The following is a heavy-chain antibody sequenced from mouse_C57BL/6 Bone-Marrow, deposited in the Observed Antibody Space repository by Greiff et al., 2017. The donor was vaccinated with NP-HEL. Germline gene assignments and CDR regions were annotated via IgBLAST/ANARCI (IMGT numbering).Heavy chain of an antibody. CDR3: ARKGLQAMDY. CDR2: INPNNGGT. V-gene: IGHV1-22*01. J-gene: IGHJ4*01. Sequence: EVQLQESGPELVKPGASVKMSCKASGYTFTDYNMHWVKQSHGKSLEWIGYINPNNGGTSYNQKFKGKATLTVNKSSSTVYMELRSLTSEDSAVYYCARKGLQAMDYWGQGTSVTVSS. D-gene: IGHD3-1*01. CDR1: GYTFTDYN.